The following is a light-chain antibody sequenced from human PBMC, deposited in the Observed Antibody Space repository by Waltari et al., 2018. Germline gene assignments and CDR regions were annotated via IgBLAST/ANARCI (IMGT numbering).Light chain of an antibody. CDR2: GAS. J-gene: IGKJ1*01. V-gene: IGKV3-20*01. CDR3: QHYVRLPAT. CDR1: QSVRGS. Sequence: DIVLTQSPGTLSLSPGERATLSCRASQSVRGSLAWYQQKAGQAPRLLIYGASSRATGIPDRFSGSGSGTDFSLTISRLEPEYFAVYYCQHYVRLPATFGQGTKVEI.